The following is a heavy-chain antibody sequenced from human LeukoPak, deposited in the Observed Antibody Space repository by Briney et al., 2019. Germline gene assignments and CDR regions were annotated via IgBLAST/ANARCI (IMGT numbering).Heavy chain of an antibody. CDR1: GFTFCNAW. J-gene: IGHJ4*02. D-gene: IGHD2-2*01. CDR2: IKSNTDGGTT. V-gene: IGHV3-15*01. CDR3: TTGGSKGY. Sequence: GGTLRLSCAASGFTFCNAWMSWVRQAPGKGLEWVGRIKSNTDGGTTDYAAPVKFRFNISRDDSKNTLYLQMNSLKTEDTAVYYCTTGGSKGYWGQGTMLTDSS.